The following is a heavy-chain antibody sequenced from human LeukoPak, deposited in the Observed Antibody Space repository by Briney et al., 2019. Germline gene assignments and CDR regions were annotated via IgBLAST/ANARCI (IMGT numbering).Heavy chain of an antibody. CDR3: SSYYGSGSPRWYFDY. Sequence: GRSLRLSCTGSGFTFGDYAMNWFRQAPGKGLEWVGFIRSKTYGGATEYAASVKGRFTISRDDSKSIAYLQMDSLKTEDTAVYYCSSYYGSGSPRWYFDYWGQGTLVTVSS. J-gene: IGHJ4*02. D-gene: IGHD3-10*01. CDR1: GFTFGDYA. CDR2: IRSKTYGGAT. V-gene: IGHV3-49*03.